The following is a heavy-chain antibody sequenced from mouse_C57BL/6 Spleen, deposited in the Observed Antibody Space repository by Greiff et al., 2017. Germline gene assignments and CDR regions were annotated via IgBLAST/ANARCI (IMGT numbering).Heavy chain of an antibody. CDR3: ARSSFYGSSFYAMDY. J-gene: IGHJ4*01. Sequence: DVKLQESGGGLVKPGGSLKLSCAASGFTFSSYAMSWVRQTPEKRLEWVATISDGGSYTYYPDNVKGRFTISRDNAKNNLYLQMSHLKSEDTAMYYCARSSFYGSSFYAMDYWGQGTSVTVSS. D-gene: IGHD1-1*01. CDR1: GFTFSSYA. CDR2: ISDGGSYT. V-gene: IGHV5-4*03.